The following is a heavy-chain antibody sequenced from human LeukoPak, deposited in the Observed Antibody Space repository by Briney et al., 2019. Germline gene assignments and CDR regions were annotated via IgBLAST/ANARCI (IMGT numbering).Heavy chain of an antibody. V-gene: IGHV3-11*06. CDR2: ISSSSSYT. Sequence: GGSLRLSCAASGFTFSDYYMSWIRQAPGKGLEWVSYISSSSSYTNYADSVKGRFTISRDNAKNSLYLQMNSLRDEDTAVYYCARSGGVILETTFDIWGQGTMVTVSS. D-gene: IGHD3-16*01. CDR3: ARSGGVILETTFDI. CDR1: GFTFSDYY. J-gene: IGHJ3*02.